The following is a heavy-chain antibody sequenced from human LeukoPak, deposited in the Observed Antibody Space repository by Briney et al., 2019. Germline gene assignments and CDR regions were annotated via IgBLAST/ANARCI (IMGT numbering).Heavy chain of an antibody. Sequence: PSETLSLTCSVSGGSISNYSWSWIRQPPGKGLEWIGYISYSGSTNYNPSLKTRVTISVDTSKIQFSLKLSSVTAADTAVYYCARDLFAGSTRTVDYWGQGTLVTVSS. CDR1: GGSISNYS. V-gene: IGHV4-59*01. J-gene: IGHJ4*02. CDR2: ISYSGST. D-gene: IGHD1-1*01. CDR3: ARDLFAGSTRTVDY.